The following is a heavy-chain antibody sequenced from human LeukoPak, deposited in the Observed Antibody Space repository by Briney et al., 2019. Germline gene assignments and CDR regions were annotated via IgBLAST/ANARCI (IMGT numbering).Heavy chain of an antibody. D-gene: IGHD3-10*01. CDR1: GGSFSGYY. V-gene: IGHV4-34*01. CDR3: ASGFWFGEPTDY. CDR2: INHSGST. Sequence: PSETLSLTCAVYGGSFSGYYWSWIRQPPGKGLEWIGEINHSGSTNYDPSLKSRVTISVDTSKNQFPLKLSSVTAADTAVYYCASGFWFGEPTDYWGQGTLVTVSS. J-gene: IGHJ4*02.